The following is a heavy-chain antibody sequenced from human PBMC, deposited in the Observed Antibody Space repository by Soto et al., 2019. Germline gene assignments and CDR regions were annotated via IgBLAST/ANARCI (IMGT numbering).Heavy chain of an antibody. CDR2: IYYSGST. J-gene: IGHJ5*02. V-gene: IGHV4-39*01. CDR1: GGSISSSSYY. Sequence: SETLSLTCTVSGGSISSSSYYWGWIRQPPGKGLERIGSIYYSGSTYYNPSLKSRVTISVDTSKNQFSLKLSSVSAADTAVYYCARPMTSIAAAGTQNWFDPWGQGTLVTVSS. D-gene: IGHD6-13*01. CDR3: ARPMTSIAAAGTQNWFDP.